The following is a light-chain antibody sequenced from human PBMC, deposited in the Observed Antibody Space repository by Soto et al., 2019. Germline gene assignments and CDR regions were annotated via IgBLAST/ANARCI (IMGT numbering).Light chain of an antibody. CDR3: SSYAGSKIV. CDR1: SSDVGGYVY. J-gene: IGLJ1*01. V-gene: IGLV2-8*01. Sequence: QSALTQPPSASGSPGQSVTISCTGTSSDVGGYVYVSWYQQHPGKVPKLVIYEVSKRPSGVPDRFSGSKSGNTASLTISGLQADDEADYYCSSYAGSKIVFGTGTKLTVL. CDR2: EVS.